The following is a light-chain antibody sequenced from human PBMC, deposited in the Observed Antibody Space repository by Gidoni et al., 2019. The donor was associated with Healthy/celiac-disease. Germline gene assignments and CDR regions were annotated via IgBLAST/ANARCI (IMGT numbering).Light chain of an antibody. J-gene: IGKJ3*01. CDR3: QKYGSSPRT. CDR1: QSVSSSY. CDR2: GAS. V-gene: IGKV3-20*01. Sequence: EIVLTPSPGTLSLSPGERATLSCRASQSVSSSYLAWYQKKPGEAPRLLSYGASSRATGIPDRFSGSGSGTDFTLTISRLEPEDFAVHYCQKYGSSPRTFGPGTKVEIK.